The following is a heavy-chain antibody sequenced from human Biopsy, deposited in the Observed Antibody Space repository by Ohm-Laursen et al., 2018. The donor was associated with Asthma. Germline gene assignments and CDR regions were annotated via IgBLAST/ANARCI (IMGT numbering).Heavy chain of an antibody. CDR2: INFVFGTT. CDR3: ARKAGSCISRTCYSLDF. D-gene: IGHD2-2*01. V-gene: IGHV1-69*01. J-gene: IGHJ4*02. CDR1: GGTFNTYV. Sequence: SSVEVSCKSLGGTFNTYVIGWVRQAPGQGLEWMGGINFVFGTTTYPQKFQDRVTITADDSTSTVYMELSSLRSEDTAVYYCARKAGSCISRTCYSLDFWGQGTLVTVSS.